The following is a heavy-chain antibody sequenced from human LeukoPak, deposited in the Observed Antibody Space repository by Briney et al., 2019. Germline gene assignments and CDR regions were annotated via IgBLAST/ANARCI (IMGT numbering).Heavy chain of an antibody. CDR1: GYSISSGYY. V-gene: IGHV4-38-2*01. Sequence: PSETLSLTCAVSGYSISSGYYWGWIRQPPGKGLEWIGSIYHSGSTYYNPSLKSRVTISVDTSKNQFSLKLSSVTAADTAVYYCARTYYDFWSGSPEGNWYFDLWGRGTLVTVSS. CDR2: IYHSGST. D-gene: IGHD3-3*01. CDR3: ARTYYDFWSGSPEGNWYFDL. J-gene: IGHJ2*01.